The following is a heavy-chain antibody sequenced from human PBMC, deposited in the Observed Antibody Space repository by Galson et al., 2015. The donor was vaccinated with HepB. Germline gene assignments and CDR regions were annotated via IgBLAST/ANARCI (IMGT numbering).Heavy chain of an antibody. D-gene: IGHD2-15*01. J-gene: IGHJ3*02. CDR3: AALPAVVVAARDAFDI. Sequence: SLRLSCAASGFTFSSYAMSWVRQAPGKGLEWVSAISGSGGSTYYADSVKGRFTISRDNSKNTLYLQMNSLRAEDTAVYYCAALPAVVVAARDAFDIWGQGTMVTVSS. CDR1: GFTFSSYA. CDR2: ISGSGGST. V-gene: IGHV3-23*01.